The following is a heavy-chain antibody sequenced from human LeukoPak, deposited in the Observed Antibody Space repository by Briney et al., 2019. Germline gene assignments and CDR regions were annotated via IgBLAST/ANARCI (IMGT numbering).Heavy chain of an antibody. CDR1: GGSISSSSYY. D-gene: IGHD3-10*01. CDR3: ARLERMVRGVRAFDI. J-gene: IGHJ3*02. CDR2: IYYSGST. V-gene: IGHV4-61*05. Sequence: KPSETLSLTCTVSGGSISSSSYYWSWIRQPPGKGLEWIGYIYYSGSTNYNPSLKSRVTISVDTSKNQFSLKLSSVTAADTAVYYCARLERMVRGVRAFDIWGQGTMVTVSS.